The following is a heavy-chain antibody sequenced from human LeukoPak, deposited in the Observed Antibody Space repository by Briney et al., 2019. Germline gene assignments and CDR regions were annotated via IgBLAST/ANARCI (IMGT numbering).Heavy chain of an antibody. V-gene: IGHV3-15*01. CDR3: ARDQVNYYGSEPDAFDI. CDR2: IQSKTNDDTS. Sequence: GRSLTLACAASGFTFSNAWMSWVRQAPGKGLEWVCRIQSKTNDDTSDYAATVKGRVTISRDNDKNSLYLQMNSLRDEDTAVYYGARDQVNYYGSEPDAFDIWGQGTMVTVFS. D-gene: IGHD3-10*01. J-gene: IGHJ3*02. CDR1: GFTFSNAW.